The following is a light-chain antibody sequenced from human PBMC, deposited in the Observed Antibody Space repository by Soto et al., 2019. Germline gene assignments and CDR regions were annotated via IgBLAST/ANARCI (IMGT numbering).Light chain of an antibody. CDR1: QTISSW. V-gene: IGKV1-5*03. Sequence: DIQMTQSPSTLSGSVGDRVTITCRASQTISSWLAWYQQKPGKAPKLLIHKASTLKSGVPARFSGSGSGTEVSLTISSLQPEDLRTYYCQQNYSTPYTFGQGTTVVIK. CDR2: KAS. CDR3: QQNYSTPYT. J-gene: IGKJ2*01.